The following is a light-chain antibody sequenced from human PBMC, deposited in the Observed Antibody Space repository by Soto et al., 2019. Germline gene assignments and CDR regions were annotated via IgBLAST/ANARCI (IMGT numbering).Light chain of an antibody. J-gene: IGKJ5*01. CDR3: QQFNSYPIT. CDR2: AAS. Sequence: DIQLTQSPSFVSAYVGDRVTITCRASQGISSNLAWYQQKPGKAPKLLIYAASTLQSGVPSRFSGSGSGTEYTLTISSLQPEDFATYYCQQFNSYPITFGQGTRLEIK. V-gene: IGKV1-9*01. CDR1: QGISSN.